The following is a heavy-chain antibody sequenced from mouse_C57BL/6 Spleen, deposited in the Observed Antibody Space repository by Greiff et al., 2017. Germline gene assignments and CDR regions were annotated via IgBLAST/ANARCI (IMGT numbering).Heavy chain of an antibody. D-gene: IGHD1-1*01. CDR3: ARWTYYGSPWFAY. Sequence: QVHVKQPGTELVKPGASGKLSCKASGYTFTSYWMHWVKQRPGQGLEWIGNINPSNGGTNYNEKFKSKATLTVDKSSSTAYMQLSSLTSEDSAVYYCARWTYYGSPWFAYWGQGTLVTVSA. CDR2: INPSNGGT. CDR1: GYTFTSYW. V-gene: IGHV1-53*01. J-gene: IGHJ3*01.